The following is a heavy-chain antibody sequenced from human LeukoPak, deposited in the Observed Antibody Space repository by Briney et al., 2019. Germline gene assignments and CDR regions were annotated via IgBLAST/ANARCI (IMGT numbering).Heavy chain of an antibody. CDR1: GFTFDDYA. D-gene: IGHD3-22*01. J-gene: IGHJ4*02. Sequence: GGSLRLSCAASGFTFDDYAMHWVRQAPGKGLEWVSGINWNSGNIEYADSVKGRFTISRDNAKNSLYLQMNSLRAEDTAVYYCARGVYYYDSSGYFDYWGQGTLVTVSS. CDR3: ARGVYYYDSSGYFDY. V-gene: IGHV3-9*01. CDR2: INWNSGNI.